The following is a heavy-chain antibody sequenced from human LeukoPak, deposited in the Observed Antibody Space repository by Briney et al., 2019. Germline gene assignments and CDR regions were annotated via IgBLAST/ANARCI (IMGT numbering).Heavy chain of an antibody. J-gene: IGHJ5*02. CDR2: INPKSGGT. D-gene: IGHD3-22*01. CDR1: GYTFTGYF. CDR3: ARDRGFSGEWYYDSSGYSNWFDP. V-gene: IGHV1-2*06. Sequence: ASVKVSCKASGYTFTGYFIQWVRQAPGQGLEWMGRINPKSGGTNYAQKFQGRVTMTRDTSISTAYMELSRLRSDDTAVYYCARDRGFSGEWYYDSSGYSNWFDPWGQGTLVTVSS.